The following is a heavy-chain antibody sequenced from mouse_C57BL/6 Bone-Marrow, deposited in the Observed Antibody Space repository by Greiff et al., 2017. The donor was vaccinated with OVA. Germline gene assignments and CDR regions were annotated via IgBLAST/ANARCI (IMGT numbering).Heavy chain of an antibody. J-gene: IGHJ4*01. CDR1: GYTFTDYE. V-gene: IGHV1-15*01. CDR3: TRGYSNYNDMDY. CDR2: IDPETGGT. Sequence: VQLQESGAELARPGASVTLSCKASGYTFTDYEMHWVKQTPVHGLEWIGAIDPETGGTAYNQKFKGKAILTADKSSSTAYMELRSLTSEDSAVYDGTRGYSNYNDMDYWGQGTSATVTA. D-gene: IGHD2-5*01.